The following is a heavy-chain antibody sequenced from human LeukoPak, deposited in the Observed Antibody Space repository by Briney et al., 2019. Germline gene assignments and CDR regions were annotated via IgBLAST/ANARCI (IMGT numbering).Heavy chain of an antibody. V-gene: IGHV3-74*01. CDR1: GFTFSSYW. CDR3: ARVSIGAWYFDL. CDR2: INGDGSTT. Sequence: GGSLRLSCAASGFTFSSYWMHWVRHAPGKELVWVSRINGDGSTTTYADSVTGRFTISRDNAKNTQYLQMNRLGAEDTAVYYCARVSIGAWYFDLWGRGTLVTVSS. D-gene: IGHD3-16*01. J-gene: IGHJ2*01.